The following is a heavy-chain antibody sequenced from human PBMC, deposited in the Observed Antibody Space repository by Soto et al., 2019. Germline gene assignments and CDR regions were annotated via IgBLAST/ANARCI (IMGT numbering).Heavy chain of an antibody. CDR1: GGSISSYD. V-gene: IGHV4-59*01. Sequence: QVQLQESGPGLVTPSGTLSLTCTVSGGSISSYDWGWIRQPPGKGLEWIGHVYSIGTSYYNPSLKSRLTRSVESSKDQFSLMLTSVTAADTAMYYCARLILGNWFDPWGQGTLVTVSS. D-gene: IGHD3-16*01. CDR3: ARLILGNWFDP. J-gene: IGHJ5*02. CDR2: VYSIGTS.